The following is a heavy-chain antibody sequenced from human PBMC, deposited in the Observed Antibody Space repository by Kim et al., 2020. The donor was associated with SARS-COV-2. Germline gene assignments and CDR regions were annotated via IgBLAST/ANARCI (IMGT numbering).Heavy chain of an antibody. D-gene: IGHD3-16*01. V-gene: IGHV3-74*01. CDR2: INNDGSRI. J-gene: IGHJ4*02. Sequence: GGSLRLSCAASGFTFSNYWMHWVRQAPGKGLVWVSGINNDGSRIGYADSVKGRFTISRDNAKNTLYLQMNSLRAEDTAVYYCARDISYSGDFGAVDARRGQGTLVTVSS. CDR1: GFTFSNYW. CDR3: ARDISYSGDFGAVDAR.